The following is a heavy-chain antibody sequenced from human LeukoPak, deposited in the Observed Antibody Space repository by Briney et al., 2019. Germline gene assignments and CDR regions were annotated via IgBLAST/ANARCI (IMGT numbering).Heavy chain of an antibody. Sequence: GGSLRLSCAASGFTFSSCVMSWVRQAPGKGLEWVSAISGSGGSTYYADSVKGRFTISRDNAKNTLYLQMNSLRAEDTAVYYCAREYSTGFDPWGQGTLVTVSS. CDR1: GFTFSSCV. V-gene: IGHV3-23*01. D-gene: IGHD2-15*01. CDR2: ISGSGGST. CDR3: AREYSTGFDP. J-gene: IGHJ5*02.